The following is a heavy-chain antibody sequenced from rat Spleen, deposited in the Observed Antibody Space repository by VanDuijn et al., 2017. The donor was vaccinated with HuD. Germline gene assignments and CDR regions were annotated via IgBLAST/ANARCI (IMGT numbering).Heavy chain of an antibody. V-gene: IGHV5S11*01. D-gene: IGHD4-3*01. Sequence: EVQLVESGGGLVQPGRSLKLSCAASGFIFSNYYMAWVRQAPTKGLEWVAFISAGGANTHYRDSVKGRFTISRDNAQSTLYLQMDSLRSEETATYYCARLGDNSGWGYWGQGTLVTVSS. CDR2: ISAGGANT. CDR1: GFIFSNYY. CDR3: ARLGDNSGWGY. J-gene: IGHJ3*01.